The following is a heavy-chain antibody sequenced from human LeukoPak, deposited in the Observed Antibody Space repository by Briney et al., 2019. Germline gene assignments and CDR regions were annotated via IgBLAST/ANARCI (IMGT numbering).Heavy chain of an antibody. CDR2: ISSNGGST. Sequence: PGGSLRLSCAASGFTFSSYAMHWVRQAPGKGLEYVSAISSNGGSTYYANSVKGRFTISRDNSKNTLYLQMGSLRAEDMAVYYCARVRKRWLQGLLDYWGQGTLVTVSS. J-gene: IGHJ4*02. CDR3: ARVRKRWLQGLLDY. D-gene: IGHD5-24*01. CDR1: GFTFSSYA. V-gene: IGHV3-64*01.